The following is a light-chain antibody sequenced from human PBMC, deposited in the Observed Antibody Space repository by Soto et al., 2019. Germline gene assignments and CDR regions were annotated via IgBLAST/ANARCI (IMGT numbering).Light chain of an antibody. CDR2: DVS. Sequence: QSALTQPASGSGSPAQSITIPCTGTSSDVGGYNYVSWYQQHPGKAPKLMIYDVSNRPSGVSNRFSGSKSGNTASLTISGLQAEDEADYYCSSYTSSSTLYVFGTGTKVT. V-gene: IGLV2-14*01. J-gene: IGLJ1*01. CDR3: SSYTSSSTLYV. CDR1: SSDVGGYNY.